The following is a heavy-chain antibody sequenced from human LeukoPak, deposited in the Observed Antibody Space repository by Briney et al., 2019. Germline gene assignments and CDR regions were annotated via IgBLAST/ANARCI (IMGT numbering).Heavy chain of an antibody. CDR3: ARGSNAFEI. CDR1: GFIFTSYA. CDR2: ISDNSDRT. J-gene: IGHJ3*02. Sequence: GGSLRLSCAASGFIFTSYAMGWVRQAPGKGLEWVSGISDNSDRTHYADSVKGRFTISRDNAKNSLYLQTNRLRVEDTAMYYCARGSNAFEIWGQGTMVTVSS. V-gene: IGHV3-23*01.